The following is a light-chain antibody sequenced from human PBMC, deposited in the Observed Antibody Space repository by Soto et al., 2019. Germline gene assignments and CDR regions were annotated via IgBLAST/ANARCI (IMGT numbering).Light chain of an antibody. CDR3: QQYGTSRT. CDR2: GAS. V-gene: IGKV3-20*01. J-gene: IGKJ1*01. CDR1: QSLSSTY. Sequence: EIVLTQSPGILSFSPGEGATLSCRASQSLSSTYLSWYQHKPGQAPRLLIFGASSRATGIPDRFSGSGSGTDFALTISRLEPEDFAVYYCQQYGTSRTFGQGTKVDIK.